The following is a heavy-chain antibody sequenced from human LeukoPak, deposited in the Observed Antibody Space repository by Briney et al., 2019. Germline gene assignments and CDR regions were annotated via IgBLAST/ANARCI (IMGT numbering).Heavy chain of an antibody. V-gene: IGHV3-64D*09. CDR2: ISSNGGSS. Sequence: GGSLRLSCSASGFTFSAYAMYWVRQAPGKGLEYVSGISSNGGSSFYADSVKGRFTISRDNSKNTLYLQMSSLRAEDTAVYYCVKITSVTGGDCWGQGARLTVSS. CDR3: VKITSVTGGDC. J-gene: IGHJ4*02. CDR1: GFTFSAYA. D-gene: IGHD1-1*01.